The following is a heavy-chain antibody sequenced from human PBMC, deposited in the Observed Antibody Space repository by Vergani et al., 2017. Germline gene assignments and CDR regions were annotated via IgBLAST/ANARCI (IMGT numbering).Heavy chain of an antibody. J-gene: IGHJ6*03. D-gene: IGHD4-11*01. Sequence: QVQLQESGPGLVKPSQTLSLTCTVSGGSISSGGYYWSWIRQPPGKGLEWIGYISYSGSTYYNPSLKSRVTISLDTSKNQFSLHLSSVTAADTAVYYCARGPGAYRFVYYYYMDVWGKGTTVTVSS. V-gene: IGHV4-31*03. CDR3: ARGPGAYRFVYYYYMDV. CDR2: ISYSGST. CDR1: GGSISSGGYY.